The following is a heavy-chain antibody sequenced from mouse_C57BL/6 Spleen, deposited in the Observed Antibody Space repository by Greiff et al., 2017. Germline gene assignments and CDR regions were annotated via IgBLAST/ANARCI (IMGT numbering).Heavy chain of an antibody. D-gene: IGHD2-5*01. V-gene: IGHV2-4*01. Sequence: QVHVKQSGPGLVQPSQSLSITCTVSGFSLTSYGVHWVRQPPGKGLEWLGVIWSGGSTDYNAAFISRLSISKDNSKSQVFFKMNSLQADDTAIYYCAKNSHSNYPYYAMDYWGQGTSVTVSS. CDR1: GFSLTSYG. CDR3: AKNSHSNYPYYAMDY. CDR2: IWSGGST. J-gene: IGHJ4*01.